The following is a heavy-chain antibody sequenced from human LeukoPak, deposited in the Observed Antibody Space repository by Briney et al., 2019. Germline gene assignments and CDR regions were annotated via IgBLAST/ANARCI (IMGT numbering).Heavy chain of an antibody. CDR1: GFTFSTYA. Sequence: SGGSLRLSCAASGFTFSTYAMNWVRQAPGKGLEWVSTISNGGGSAYYADSVKGRFTISRDNSKNTLYLQMNSLRADDTAIYYCAKSSEMATITAPFDNWGQGTLVTVSS. D-gene: IGHD5-24*01. CDR3: AKSSEMATITAPFDN. V-gene: IGHV3-23*01. J-gene: IGHJ4*02. CDR2: ISNGGGSA.